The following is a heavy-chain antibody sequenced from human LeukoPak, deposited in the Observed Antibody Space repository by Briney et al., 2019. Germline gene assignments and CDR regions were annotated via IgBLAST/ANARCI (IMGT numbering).Heavy chain of an antibody. V-gene: IGHV3-23*01. CDR1: GFTFSTFA. CDR2: IFPSGGEI. D-gene: IGHD3-10*01. CDR3: AKASGLLWFGEFIDYYYMDV. Sequence: GGSLRLSCAASGFTFSTFAMIWVRQPPGKGLEWVSSIFPSGGEIHYADSVRGRFTISRDNSKNTLYLQMNSLRAEDTAVYYCAKASGLLWFGEFIDYYYMDVWGKGTTVTVSS. J-gene: IGHJ6*03.